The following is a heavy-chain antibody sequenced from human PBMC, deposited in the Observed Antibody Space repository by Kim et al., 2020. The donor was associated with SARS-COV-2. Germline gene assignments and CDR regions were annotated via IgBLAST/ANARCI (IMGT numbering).Heavy chain of an antibody. V-gene: IGHV5-51*01. CDR3: ARHYFLRSDVWGSYRLQGMDV. Sequence: GESLQISCKGSGYSFTSYWIGWVRQMPGKGLEWMGIIYPGDSDTRYSPSFQGQVTISADKSISTAYLQWSSLKASDTAMYYCARHYFLRSDVWGSYRLQGMDVWGQGTTVTVSS. J-gene: IGHJ6*02. D-gene: IGHD3-16*02. CDR2: IYPGDSDT. CDR1: GYSFTSYW.